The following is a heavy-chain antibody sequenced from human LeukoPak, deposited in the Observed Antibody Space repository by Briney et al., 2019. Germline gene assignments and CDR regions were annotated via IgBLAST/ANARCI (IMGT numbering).Heavy chain of an antibody. CDR2: IYPGDSDT. V-gene: IGHV5-51*01. J-gene: IGHJ4*02. Sequence: PGESLKISRKGSGYSFTSYWIGWVRQMPGKGLEWMGIIYPGDSDTRYSPSFQGQVTISADKSISTAYLQWSSLKASDTAMYYCARLYKTYSGYDKIAVAGTKPYYFDYWGQGTLVTVSS. D-gene: IGHD6-19*01. CDR3: ARLYKTYSGYDKIAVAGTKPYYFDY. CDR1: GYSFTSYW.